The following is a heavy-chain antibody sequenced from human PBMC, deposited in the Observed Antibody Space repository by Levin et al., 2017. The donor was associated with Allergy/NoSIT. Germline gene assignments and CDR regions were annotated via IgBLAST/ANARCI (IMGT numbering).Heavy chain of an antibody. D-gene: IGHD3-22*01. J-gene: IGHJ4*02. Sequence: SETLSLTCTVSGGSVSSGSDYWSWIRQPPGKGLEWIGHIYYSGISNYNPSLKSRVTISVDTSKNQFSLKLSSLTAADTAVYYCARAPNYYDTSGYSYFDYWGQGTLVTVSS. CDR2: IYYSGIS. CDR3: ARAPNYYDTSGYSYFDY. V-gene: IGHV4-61*01. CDR1: GGSVSSGSDY.